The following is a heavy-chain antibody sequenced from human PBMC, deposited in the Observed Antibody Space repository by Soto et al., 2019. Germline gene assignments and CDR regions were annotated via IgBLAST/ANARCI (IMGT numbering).Heavy chain of an antibody. CDR2: IWHDGINK. CDR1: GFMFSNYG. J-gene: IGHJ4*02. V-gene: IGHV3-33*03. Sequence: QVQLVESGGGVVQPGRSLRLSCTAAGFMFSNYGMHWVRQAPGKGLEWVAVIWHDGINKYYGDSVKGRFTSARDNSKNTLFLQLNSLRAEDTAVYYCARSFSTGWAAYWGQGTLVTVSS. CDR3: ARSFSTGWAAY. D-gene: IGHD3-22*01.